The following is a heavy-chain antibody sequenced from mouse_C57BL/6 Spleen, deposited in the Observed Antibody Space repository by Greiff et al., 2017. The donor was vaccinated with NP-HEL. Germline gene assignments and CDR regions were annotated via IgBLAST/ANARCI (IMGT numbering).Heavy chain of an antibody. CDR1: GYAFSSSW. Sequence: VQVVESGPELVKPGASVKISCKASGYAFSSSWMNWVKQRPGKGLEWIGRIYPGDGDTNYNGKFKGKATLTADKSSSTAYMQLSSLTSEDSAVYFCAPYSNLFAYWGQGTLVTVSA. J-gene: IGHJ3*01. D-gene: IGHD2-5*01. V-gene: IGHV1-82*01. CDR3: APYSNLFAY. CDR2: IYPGDGDT.